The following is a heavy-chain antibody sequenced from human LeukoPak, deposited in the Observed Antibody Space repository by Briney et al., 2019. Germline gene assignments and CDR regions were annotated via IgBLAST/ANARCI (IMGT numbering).Heavy chain of an antibody. J-gene: IGHJ3*02. CDR3: ARGLGYCSSTSCSTDAFDI. Sequence: SVKVSCKASGGTFSSYAISWVRQAPGQGLEWMGGIIPIFGTANYAQKFQGRVTITTDESTSTAYMELSSLRSEDTAVYYCARGLGYCSSTSCSTDAFDIWGQGTMVTVSS. V-gene: IGHV1-69*05. CDR1: GGTFSSYA. D-gene: IGHD2-2*01. CDR2: IIPIFGTA.